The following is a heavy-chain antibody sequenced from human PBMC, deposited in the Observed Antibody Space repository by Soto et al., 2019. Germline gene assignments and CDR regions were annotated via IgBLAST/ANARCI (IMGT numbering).Heavy chain of an antibody. Sequence: ASTKVSCQASLYTFTSYAMYWVRQAPGQRLEWMGWINAGNGNTKYSQKFQGRVTITRDTSASTAYMELSSLRSEDTAVYYCARDLRGVRGGHYYYGMDVWGQGTKVTVSS. J-gene: IGHJ6*02. CDR2: INAGNGNT. V-gene: IGHV1-3*01. CDR3: ARDLRGVRGGHYYYGMDV. D-gene: IGHD3-10*01. CDR1: LYTFTSYA.